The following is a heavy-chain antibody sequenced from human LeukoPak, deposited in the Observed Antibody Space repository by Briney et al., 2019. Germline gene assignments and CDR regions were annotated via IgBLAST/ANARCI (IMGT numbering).Heavy chain of an antibody. CDR3: AREVSPHYYFDY. D-gene: IGHD1-14*01. J-gene: IGHJ4*02. CDR1: GYTFTSYG. Sequence: ASVNVSSKASGYTFTSYGISWVRHAPRQGVECMGWINPNSAGTNYAQKLQGRATMTPDTSTSTAYMELRSLRSDDTAVYYCAREVSPHYYFDYWGQGTLVTVSS. CDR2: INPNSAGT. V-gene: IGHV1-18*01.